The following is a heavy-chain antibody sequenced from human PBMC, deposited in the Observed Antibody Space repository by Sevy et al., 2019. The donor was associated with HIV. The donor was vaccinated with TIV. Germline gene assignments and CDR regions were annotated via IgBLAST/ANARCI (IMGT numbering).Heavy chain of an antibody. CDR3: VREGAPYRNVRYCSGNNCYYNWFDP. V-gene: IGHV3-30-3*01. CDR2: ISYDGSET. CDR1: GFTFSDYA. J-gene: IGHJ5*02. Sequence: GGSLRLSCAGSGFTFSDYAMHWIRQAPGEGLEWVAVISYDGSETYYADSVKGRFTISRDNSEDTLDLQMNGLRAEDTAVYYCVREGAPYRNVRYCSGNNCYYNWFDPWGQRTQVTVSS. D-gene: IGHD2-15*01.